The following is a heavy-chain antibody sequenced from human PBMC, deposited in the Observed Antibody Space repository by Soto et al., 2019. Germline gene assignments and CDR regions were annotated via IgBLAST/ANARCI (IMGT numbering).Heavy chain of an antibody. Sequence: PGGSLRLFCAASGFTFSSYAMSWVRQSPGKGLEWVSAISGSGGSTYYADSVKGRFTISRDNSKNTLYLQMNSLRAEDTAVYYCAKDRGITGTTFDPWGQGTLVTVPS. D-gene: IGHD1-7*01. CDR3: AKDRGITGTTFDP. J-gene: IGHJ5*02. CDR1: GFTFSSYA. V-gene: IGHV3-23*01. CDR2: ISGSGGST.